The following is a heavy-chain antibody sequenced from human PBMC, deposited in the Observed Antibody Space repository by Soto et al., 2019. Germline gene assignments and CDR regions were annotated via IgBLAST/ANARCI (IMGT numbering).Heavy chain of an antibody. CDR1: GFTFSSFW. CDR2: INTDGRST. J-gene: IGHJ4*02. D-gene: IGHD1-26*01. Sequence: EVQLVESGGGLVQPGGSLRLSCAASGFTFSSFWMHWVRQVPGKGLVWVSRINTDGRSTSYADSVKGRFTISRDNAKNTVYLQMTSLSAEDTAVYYCTRVGRVSELVTWGQGTLVTVSS. CDR3: TRVGRVSELVT. V-gene: IGHV3-74*01.